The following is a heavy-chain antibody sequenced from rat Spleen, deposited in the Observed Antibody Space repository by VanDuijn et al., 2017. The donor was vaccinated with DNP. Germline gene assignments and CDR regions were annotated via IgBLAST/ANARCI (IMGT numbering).Heavy chain of an antibody. CDR1: GFTFSNYY. CDR2: ISYDGSST. Sequence: EVQLVESGGGLVQPGRSLKLSCAASGFTFSNYYMAWVRQAPKKGLEWVATISYDGSSTYYRDSVKGRFTISRDNAKTTLYLQMESLRSEDTATYYCAKDAFDYWGQGVMVTVSS. V-gene: IGHV5-7*01. CDR3: AKDAFDY. J-gene: IGHJ2*01.